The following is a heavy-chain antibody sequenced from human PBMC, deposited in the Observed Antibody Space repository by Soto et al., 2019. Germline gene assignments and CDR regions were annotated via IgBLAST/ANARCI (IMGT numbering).Heavy chain of an antibody. CDR2: TYYRSRWYN. CDR3: ARTTSHQWYYMDV. D-gene: IGHD1-7*01. J-gene: IGHJ6*03. V-gene: IGHV6-1*01. CDR1: GDSVSSNSAA. Sequence: QVQLQESGPGLVKPSQTLSLTCAISGDSVSSNSAAWNWIRLSPSRGLEWLARTYYRSRWYNDYAVSVRSRITVNPDTSKIQFSLQLTSVTPEDTAVYYCARTTSHQWYYMDVWGKGTTVTVSS.